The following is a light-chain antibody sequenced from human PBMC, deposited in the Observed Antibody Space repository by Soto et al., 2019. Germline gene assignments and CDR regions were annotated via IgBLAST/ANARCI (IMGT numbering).Light chain of an antibody. CDR3: CSYTTSNPRQIV. Sequence: QCVRTRGSPGFRCPGPAITRSRPGNNKDVCGYNDVSWYQQHPGKAPKFMIYDVSNRPSGVSNRFSGSKSGNTASLTISGLQAEDESDYYCCSYTTSNPRQIVFRTGTKVTVL. V-gene: IGLV2-14*01. CDR2: DVS. J-gene: IGLJ1*01. CDR1: NKDVCGYND.